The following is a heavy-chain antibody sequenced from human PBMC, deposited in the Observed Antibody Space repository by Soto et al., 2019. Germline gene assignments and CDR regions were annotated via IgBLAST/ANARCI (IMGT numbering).Heavy chain of an antibody. CDR3: ARGYYDILTGYYTLGAFDI. CDR1: GGSISSYY. CDR2: IYYSGST. J-gene: IGHJ3*02. Sequence: SETLSLTCTVSGGSISSYYWSWIRQPPGKGLEWIGYIYYSGSTNYNPSLKSRVTISVDTSKNQFSLKLSSVTAADTAVYYCARGYYDILTGYYTLGAFDIWGQGTMVTVSS. V-gene: IGHV4-59*01. D-gene: IGHD3-9*01.